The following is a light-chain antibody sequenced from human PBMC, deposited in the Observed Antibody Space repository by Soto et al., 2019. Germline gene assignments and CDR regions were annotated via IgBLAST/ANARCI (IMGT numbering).Light chain of an antibody. J-gene: IGKJ1*01. Sequence: EIVMPQSPATLSVSPGERATLSCRASQSVSSNLAWYQQKPGQAPRLLIYGASTRATGIPARFSGSGSGTDFTLTISSLQAEDVAVYYCQQYNNWPWKCGKGTKGDIK. CDR3: QQYNNWPWK. V-gene: IGKV3-15*01. CDR1: QSVSSN. CDR2: GAS.